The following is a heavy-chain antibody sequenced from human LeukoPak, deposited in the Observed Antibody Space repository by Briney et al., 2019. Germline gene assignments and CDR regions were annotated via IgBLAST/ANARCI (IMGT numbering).Heavy chain of an antibody. V-gene: IGHV4-39*01. CDR3: ARPRAKDYGDYSY. D-gene: IGHD4-17*01. Sequence: SETLSLTCTVSGGSISRYYWGRIRQPPGKGLEWIGSIYYSGSTYYNPSLKSRVTISVDTSKNQFSLKLSSVTAADTAVYYCARPRAKDYGDYSYWGQGTLVTVSS. J-gene: IGHJ4*02. CDR1: GGSISRYY. CDR2: IYYSGST.